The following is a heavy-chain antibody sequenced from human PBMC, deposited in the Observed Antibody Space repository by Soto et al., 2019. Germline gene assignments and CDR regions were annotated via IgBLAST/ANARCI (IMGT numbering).Heavy chain of an antibody. D-gene: IGHD2-15*01. J-gene: IGHJ5*02. CDR1: GFTFSSYA. CDR2: ISGSGGST. Sequence: EVQLLESGGGLVQPGGSLRLSCAASGFTFSSYATSWVRQAPGKGLEWVSAISGSGGSTYYADSVKGRFTISRDNSKNTLYLQMNSLRAEDTAVYYCAKDRQKWVVAAGSGWFDPWGQGTLVTVSS. V-gene: IGHV3-23*01. CDR3: AKDRQKWVVAAGSGWFDP.